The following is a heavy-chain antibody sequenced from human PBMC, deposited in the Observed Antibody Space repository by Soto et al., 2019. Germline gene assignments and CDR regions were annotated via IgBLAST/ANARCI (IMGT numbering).Heavy chain of an antibody. D-gene: IGHD3-9*01. CDR3: ARDSRYIGDKYGLDY. Sequence: GGSLRLSCAAAAFSVTRTYMTWVRQAPGKGLEWVSVIYRDDKTFYADSVKGRFTISRDNSKNILDLQMNSLRAEDTAIYYCARDSRYIGDKYGLDYWGQGSLVTVSS. V-gene: IGHV3-53*01. CDR1: AFSVTRTY. CDR2: IYRDDKT. J-gene: IGHJ4*02.